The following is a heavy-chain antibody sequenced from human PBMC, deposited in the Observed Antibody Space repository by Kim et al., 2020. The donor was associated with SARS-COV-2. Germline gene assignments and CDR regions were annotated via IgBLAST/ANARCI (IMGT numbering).Heavy chain of an antibody. D-gene: IGHD5-18*01. CDR3: AKDTSRPASGYSYGSYYYYYYGMDV. Sequence: GGSLRLSCAASGFTFSSYAMSWVRQAPGKGLEWVSAISGSGGSTYYADSVKGRFTISRDNSKNTLYLQMNSLRAEDTAVYYCAKDTSRPASGYSYGSYYYYYYGMDVWGQGTTVTVSS. J-gene: IGHJ6*02. CDR1: GFTFSSYA. V-gene: IGHV3-23*01. CDR2: ISGSGGST.